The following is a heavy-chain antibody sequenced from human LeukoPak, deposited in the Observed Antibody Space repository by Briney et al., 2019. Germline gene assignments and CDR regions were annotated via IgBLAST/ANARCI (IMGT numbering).Heavy chain of an antibody. J-gene: IGHJ4*02. CDR2: ISSSSSYI. D-gene: IGHD5-18*01. CDR3: ASYEPRGYSYGSRDDY. Sequence: GGSLRLSCAASGFTFSSYAMSWVRQAPGKGLEWVSSISSSSSYIYYADSVKGRFTISRDNAKNSLYLQMNSLRAEDTAVYYCASYEPRGYSYGSRDDYWGQGTLVTVSS. V-gene: IGHV3-21*01. CDR1: GFTFSSYA.